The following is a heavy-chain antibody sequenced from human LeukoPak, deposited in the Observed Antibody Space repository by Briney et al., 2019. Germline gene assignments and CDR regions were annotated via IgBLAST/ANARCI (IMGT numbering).Heavy chain of an antibody. Sequence: PSQTLSLTCNVSGASNSSETDYWSWIRRPAGKGLEWIRRIYTSGSTKYNPSLKSRGTISIDTSKNQFSLKLTSVTAADTAVYYCARESLGPPYYFDYWGQGTLVTVSS. CDR3: ARESLGPPYYFDY. CDR2: IYTSGST. J-gene: IGHJ4*02. V-gene: IGHV4-61*02. D-gene: IGHD1-26*01. CDR1: GASNSSETDY.